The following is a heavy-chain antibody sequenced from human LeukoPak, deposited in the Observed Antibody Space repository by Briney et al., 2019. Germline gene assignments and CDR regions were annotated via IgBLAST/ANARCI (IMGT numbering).Heavy chain of an antibody. V-gene: IGHV3-23*01. D-gene: IGHD3-10*01. J-gene: IGHJ4*02. CDR2: IGGRDGST. Sequence: QLGGSLRLSCAASGFTFSSYGMSWVRQAPGKGLEWVSAIGGRDGSTYYADSVKGRFTISRDNSKNTLYVQMNSLRAEDTAVYYCAKGHYYGSGSLDYWGQGTLVTVSS. CDR1: GFTFSSYG. CDR3: AKGHYYGSGSLDY.